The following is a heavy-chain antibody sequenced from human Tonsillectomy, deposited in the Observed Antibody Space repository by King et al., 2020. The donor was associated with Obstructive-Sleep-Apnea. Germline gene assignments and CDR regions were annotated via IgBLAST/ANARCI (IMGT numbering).Heavy chain of an antibody. Sequence: EVQLVQSGGGLVQPGGSLRLSCAASGFTFSSYWMSWVRQAPGKGLEWVANIKKDGSETYYVDSVKGRFAISRDNAKNSLYLQMNSLRAEDTAVYKCARCSRTSCYYYGMDVWGQGTTVTVSS. V-gene: IGHV3-7*01. D-gene: IGHD2-2*01. CDR2: IKKDGSET. CDR3: ARCSRTSCYYYGMDV. J-gene: IGHJ6*02. CDR1: GFTFSSYW.